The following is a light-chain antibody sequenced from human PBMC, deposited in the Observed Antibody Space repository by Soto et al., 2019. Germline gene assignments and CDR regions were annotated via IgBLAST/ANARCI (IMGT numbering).Light chain of an antibody. CDR3: LLSYSGARAGV. Sequence: QTVVTQEPSLTVSPGGTVTLTCGSSTGAVTSAHYPYWFQQKPGQAPRTLIFDTSNRQSWTPARFSGSLLGGKAALTLSGAQPEDEAEYYCLLSYSGARAGVFGGGTKLTVL. CDR1: TGAVTSAHY. V-gene: IGLV7-46*01. J-gene: IGLJ3*02. CDR2: DTS.